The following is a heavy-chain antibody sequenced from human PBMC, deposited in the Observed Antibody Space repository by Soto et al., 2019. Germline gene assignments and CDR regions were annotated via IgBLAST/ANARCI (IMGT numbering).Heavy chain of an antibody. CDR1: GFTFGGYN. CDR2: ISSSSSTI. Sequence: GGALGPPLAASGFTFGGYNINGVRPAPGKGLEWVSYISSSSSTIYYADSVKGRFTISRDNAKNSLYLQMNSLRDEDTAVYYCARPRGYSYAHYFDYWGQGTLVTVSS. J-gene: IGHJ4*02. D-gene: IGHD5-18*01. V-gene: IGHV3-48*02. CDR3: ARPRGYSYAHYFDY.